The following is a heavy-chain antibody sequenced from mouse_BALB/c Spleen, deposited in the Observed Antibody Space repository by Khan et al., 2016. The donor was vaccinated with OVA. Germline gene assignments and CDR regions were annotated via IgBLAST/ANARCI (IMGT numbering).Heavy chain of an antibody. Sequence: EVELVESGGGLVQPGGSRKLSCAASGFTFSRFGMHWVRQAPEKGLEWVAYISSGSSTIYYADTVKGRFTISRDNPKNTLFLQMTSLRSEDTAMYYCARDDNFDYWGQGTTLTVSA. J-gene: IGHJ2*01. CDR1: GFTFSRFG. V-gene: IGHV5-17*02. CDR3: ARDDNFDY. CDR2: ISSGSSTI. D-gene: IGHD2-3*01.